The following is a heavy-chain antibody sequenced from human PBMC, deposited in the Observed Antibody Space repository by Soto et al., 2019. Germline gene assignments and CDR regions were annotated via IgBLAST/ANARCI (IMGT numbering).Heavy chain of an antibody. J-gene: IGHJ4*02. Sequence: NPSETLSLTCTVSGGSISTSSYHWAWIRQPPGKGLEWIASIYYSGSTYYNPSLKSRATISVDTSKNQFSLKLTSVTAADTAVYYCAREYESSPTEWGQGTLVTVSS. V-gene: IGHV4-39*02. CDR1: GGSISTSSYH. CDR2: IYYSGST. CDR3: AREYESSPTE. D-gene: IGHD6-13*01.